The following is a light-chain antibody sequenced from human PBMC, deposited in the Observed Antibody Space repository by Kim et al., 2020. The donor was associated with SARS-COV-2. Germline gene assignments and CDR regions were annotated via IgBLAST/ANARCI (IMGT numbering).Light chain of an antibody. V-gene: IGLV2-11*01. CDR2: DVS. J-gene: IGLJ1*01. Sequence: PGQSGTISCTGTSSDVGGYNYVSWYQQHPGKAPKLMIYDVSKRPSGVPDRFSGSKSGNTASLTISGLQAEDEADYYCCSYAGSRYVFGTGTKVTVL. CDR3: CSYAGSRYV. CDR1: SSDVGGYNY.